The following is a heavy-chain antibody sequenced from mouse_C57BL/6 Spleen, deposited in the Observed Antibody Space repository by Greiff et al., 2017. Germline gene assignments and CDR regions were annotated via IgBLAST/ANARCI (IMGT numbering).Heavy chain of an antibody. D-gene: IGHD2-3*01. CDR2: IDPSDSYT. CDR3: ARSLPYDGYYNFDY. CDR1: GYTFTSYW. J-gene: IGHJ2*01. V-gene: IGHV1-50*01. Sequence: QVQLQQPGAELVKPGASVKLSCKASGYTFTSYWMQWVKQRPGQGLEWIGEIDPSDSYTNYNQTFKGKATLTVDTSSSTAYMQLSSLTSEDSAVYYCARSLPYDGYYNFDYWGQGTTRTVSS.